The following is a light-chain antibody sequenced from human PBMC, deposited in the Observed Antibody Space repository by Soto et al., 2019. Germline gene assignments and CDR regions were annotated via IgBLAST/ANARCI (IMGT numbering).Light chain of an antibody. CDR1: QSVSSN. CDR2: GAS. Sequence: EIVMTQSPATLSGSPGERATLSCRASQSVSSNLAWYQQKPGQAPRLLIYGASTRATGIPARFSGSRSGTEFTLTISSLQAEDFSVYDCQQDNNWYTFDPGTKLEIK. CDR3: QQDNNWYT. V-gene: IGKV3-15*01. J-gene: IGKJ2*01.